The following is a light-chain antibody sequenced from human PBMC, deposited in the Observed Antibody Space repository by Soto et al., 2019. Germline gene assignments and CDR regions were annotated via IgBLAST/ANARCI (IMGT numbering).Light chain of an antibody. V-gene: IGLV2-14*03. CDR3: SSYTGRRTYV. Sequence: QSALTQPASVSGSPGQSITIPCTGTSTDIGDHNSVSWYQQHPGKAPELLIYDVNGRPTGVSHRFSGSKSGNTASLSISGLQPDDEADYYCSSYTGRRTYVFGSGTKVTVL. CDR2: DVN. CDR1: STDIGDHNS. J-gene: IGLJ1*01.